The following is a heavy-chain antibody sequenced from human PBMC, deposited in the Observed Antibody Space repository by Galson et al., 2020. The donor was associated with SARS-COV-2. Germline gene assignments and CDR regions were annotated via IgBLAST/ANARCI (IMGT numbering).Heavy chain of an antibody. Sequence: ASVKVSCKASGYTFTSYDINWVRQATGQGLEWMGRMNPNRGNTGYAQKFQGRVTMTRNTSISTAYMELSSLRSEDTAVYYCARNAIVGPRYYGMDVWGQGTTVTVSS. CDR2: MNPNRGNT. V-gene: IGHV1-8*02. CDR1: GYTFTSYD. CDR3: ARNAIVGPRYYGMDV. J-gene: IGHJ6*02. D-gene: IGHD3-22*01.